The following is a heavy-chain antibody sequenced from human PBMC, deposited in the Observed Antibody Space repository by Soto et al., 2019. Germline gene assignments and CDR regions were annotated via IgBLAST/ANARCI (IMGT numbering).Heavy chain of an antibody. Sequence: ASVKVSCKASGYTFTSYAMHWVRQAPGQRLEWMGWINAGNGNTNYAQKLQGRVTMTTDTSTSTAYMELRSLRSDDTAVYYCARDYYGSGSKLNWFDPWGQGTLVTVSS. CDR1: GYTFTSYA. CDR2: INAGNGNT. D-gene: IGHD3-10*01. V-gene: IGHV1-3*01. J-gene: IGHJ5*02. CDR3: ARDYYGSGSKLNWFDP.